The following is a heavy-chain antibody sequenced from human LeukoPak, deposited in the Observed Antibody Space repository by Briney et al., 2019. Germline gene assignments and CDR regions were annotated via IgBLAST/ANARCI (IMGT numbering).Heavy chain of an antibody. V-gene: IGHV4-4*07. D-gene: IGHD3-22*01. J-gene: IGHJ4*02. CDR1: GDSINSYY. CDR2: IYTSGT. CDR3: ARAGTDGYSHFDY. Sequence: PSETLSLTCTVSGDSINSYYWSWIRQPAGEGLEWMGRIYTSGTDYNPSLKSRVTMSLDTSKNQFSLKLSSVTAADTAVYYCARAGTDGYSHFDYWGQGTLVTVSS.